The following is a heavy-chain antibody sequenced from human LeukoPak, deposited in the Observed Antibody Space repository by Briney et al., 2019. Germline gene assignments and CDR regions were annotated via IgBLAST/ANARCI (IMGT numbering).Heavy chain of an antibody. V-gene: IGHV3-48*04. CDR1: GFTFSSYS. J-gene: IGHJ4*02. CDR3: ARAGGRYYYDSSGPNRENY. CDR2: ISSSSSTI. D-gene: IGHD3-22*01. Sequence: QSGGSLRLSSAASGFTFSSYSMNWVRQAPGKGLEWVSYISSSSSTIYYADSVKGRFTISRDNAKNSLYLQMNSLRAEDTAVYYCARAGGRYYYDSSGPNRENYWGQGTLVTVSS.